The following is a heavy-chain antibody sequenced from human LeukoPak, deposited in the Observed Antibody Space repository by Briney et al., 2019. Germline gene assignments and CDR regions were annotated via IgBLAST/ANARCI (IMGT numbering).Heavy chain of an antibody. V-gene: IGHV4-34*01. CDR1: GGSFSGYY. CDR2: INHSGST. Sequence: PSETLSLTCAVYGGSFSGYYWSWIRQPPGKGLEWIGEINHSGSTNYNPSFKSRVTISVDTSKNQFSLKLSSVTAADTAVYYCARERSGETTHWGQGTLVTVSS. CDR3: ARERSGETTH. D-gene: IGHD3-16*01. J-gene: IGHJ4*02.